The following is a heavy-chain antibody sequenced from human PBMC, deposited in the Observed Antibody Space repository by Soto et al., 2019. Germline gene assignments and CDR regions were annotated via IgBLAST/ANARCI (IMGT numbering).Heavy chain of an antibody. J-gene: IGHJ5*02. V-gene: IGHV3-23*01. CDR1: GFTFSSYA. CDR3: AKGTKVVVAAKSVGWFDP. Sequence: EVQLLGSGGGLVQPGGSLRLSCAASGFTFSSYAMSWVRQAPGKGLEWVSAISGSGGSTYYADSVKGRFTISRDNSKNTLYLQMNSLRAEDTAVYYCAKGTKVVVAAKSVGWFDPWGQGTLVTVSS. CDR2: ISGSGGST. D-gene: IGHD2-15*01.